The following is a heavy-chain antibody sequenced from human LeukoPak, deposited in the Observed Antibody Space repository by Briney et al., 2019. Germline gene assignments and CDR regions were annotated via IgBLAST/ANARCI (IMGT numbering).Heavy chain of an antibody. Sequence: PSETLSLTCTVSGGSISNYYWSWIRQPPGKGLEWIGYVYYRGSTNYNPSLKSRVTISVDTSKNQFSLKLSSVTAADTAVYYCARGMMGIFFDSWGQGTLVTVSS. J-gene: IGHJ4*02. CDR1: GGSISNYY. V-gene: IGHV4-59*01. D-gene: IGHD1-26*01. CDR2: VYYRGST. CDR3: ARGMMGIFFDS.